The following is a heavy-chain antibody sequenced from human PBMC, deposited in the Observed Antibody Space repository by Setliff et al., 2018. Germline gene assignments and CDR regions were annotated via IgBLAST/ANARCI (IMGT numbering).Heavy chain of an antibody. Sequence: GGSLRLSCAASGFTFGNFYMSWIRQAPGKGLEWLSYITSSGGFTDYAASVRGRFVISRDNSKKSLYLQLDGLRADDTAIYYCAKGGNWDDQHYVYGIWGQGTMVTVSS. J-gene: IGHJ3*02. CDR2: ITSSGGFT. CDR3: AKGGNWDDQHYVYGI. CDR1: GFTFGNFY. D-gene: IGHD1-20*01. V-gene: IGHV3-11*05.